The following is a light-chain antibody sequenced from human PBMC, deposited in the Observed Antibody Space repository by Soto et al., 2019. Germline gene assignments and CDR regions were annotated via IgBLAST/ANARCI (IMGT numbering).Light chain of an antibody. CDR2: XXX. J-gene: IGLJ2*01. Sequence: QSALTQPPSASASPGQSVTISCTGSSSDVGGYNYVSWYQQHPGKAPKLMIYXXXXXXXXXXXXXSGSKSGNTASLTVSGXXXXXXXXXYCTSYAGSNTYMVFGGGTKLTVL. CDR3: TSYAGSNTYMV. V-gene: IGLV2-8*01. CDR1: SSDVGGYNY.